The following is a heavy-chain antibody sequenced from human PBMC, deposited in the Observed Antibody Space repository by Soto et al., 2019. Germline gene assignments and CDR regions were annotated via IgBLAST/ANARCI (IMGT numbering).Heavy chain of an antibody. CDR2: INHSGST. V-gene: IGHV4-34*01. CDR1: GGSSSGYY. CDR3: ARGPRIVVVVAATIKFDY. J-gene: IGHJ4*02. Sequence: SETLSLTCAVYGGSSSGYYWSRIRQPPGKGLEWIGEINHSGSTNYNPSLKSRVTISVDTSKNQFSLKLSSVTAADTAVYYCARGPRIVVVVAATIKFDYWGQGTLVTVSS. D-gene: IGHD2-15*01.